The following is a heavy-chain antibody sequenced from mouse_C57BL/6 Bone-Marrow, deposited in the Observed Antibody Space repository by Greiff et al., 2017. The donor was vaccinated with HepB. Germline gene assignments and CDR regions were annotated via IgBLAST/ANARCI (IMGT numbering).Heavy chain of an antibody. CDR1: GYSFTGYF. D-gene: IGHD1-1*01. CDR3: ARGGFTTVVDY. V-gene: IGHV1-20*01. CDR2: INPYNGDT. Sequence: EVQGVESGPELVKPGDSVKISCKASGYSFTGYFMNWVMQSHGKSLEWIGRINPYNGDTFYNQKFKGKATLTVDKSSSTAHMELRSLTSEDSAVYYCARGGFTTVVDYWGQGTTLTVSS. J-gene: IGHJ2*01.